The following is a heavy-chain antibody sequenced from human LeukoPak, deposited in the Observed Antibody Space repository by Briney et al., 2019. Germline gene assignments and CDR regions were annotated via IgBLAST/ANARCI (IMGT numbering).Heavy chain of an antibody. D-gene: IGHD3-22*01. CDR1: GFTFSCYA. CDR3: AKWEYYYDSSGYSTFFDY. CDR2: ISGSGGST. Sequence: PGGSLRLSCAASGFTFSCYAMSWVRQAPGKGLEWVSAISGSGGSTYYADSVKGRFTISRDNSKNTLYLQMNSLRAEDTAVYYCAKWEYYYDSSGYSTFFDYWGQGTLVTVSS. V-gene: IGHV3-23*01. J-gene: IGHJ4*02.